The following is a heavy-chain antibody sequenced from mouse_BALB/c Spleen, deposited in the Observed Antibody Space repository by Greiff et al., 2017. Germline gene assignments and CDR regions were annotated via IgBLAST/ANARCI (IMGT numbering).Heavy chain of an antibody. D-gene: IGHD2-1*01. CDR2: ISDGGSYT. V-gene: IGHV5-4*02. CDR3: ARDRGYGNYGGFAY. J-gene: IGHJ3*01. Sequence: EVMLVESGGGLVKPGGSLKLSCAASGFTFSDYYMYWVRQTPEKRLEWVATISDGGSYTYYPDSVKGRFTISRDNAKNILYLQMSSLKSEDTAMYYCARDRGYGNYGGFAYWGQGTLVTVSA. CDR1: GFTFSDYY.